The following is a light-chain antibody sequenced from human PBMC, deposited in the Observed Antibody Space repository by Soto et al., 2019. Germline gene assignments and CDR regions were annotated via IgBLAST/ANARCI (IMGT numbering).Light chain of an antibody. J-gene: IGLJ1*01. Sequence: QSVLTQPRSVSWSPGHSVTIACTGTSSDVGVYNYVSWYQQYPGKAPKIMIYDVSKRPSGVPDRFSGSKSDNTASLTISGLQAEAEADYYCCSYAGSYTFVFGIGTKVT. CDR2: DVS. V-gene: IGLV2-11*01. CDR1: SSDVGVYNY. CDR3: CSYAGSYTFV.